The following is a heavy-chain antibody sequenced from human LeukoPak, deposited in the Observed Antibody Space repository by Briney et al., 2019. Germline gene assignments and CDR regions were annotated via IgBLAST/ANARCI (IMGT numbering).Heavy chain of an antibody. CDR2: INHSGST. Sequence: SETLSLTCAVYGGSFSGYYWSWIRQPPGKGLEWIGEINHSGSTNYNPSLKSRVTISVDTSKNQFSLKLSSVTAADTAVYYCARDQYYDSSGYYSYYYYGMDVWGQGTTVTVSS. D-gene: IGHD3-22*01. CDR1: GGSFSGYY. V-gene: IGHV4-34*01. CDR3: ARDQYYDSSGYYSYYYYGMDV. J-gene: IGHJ6*02.